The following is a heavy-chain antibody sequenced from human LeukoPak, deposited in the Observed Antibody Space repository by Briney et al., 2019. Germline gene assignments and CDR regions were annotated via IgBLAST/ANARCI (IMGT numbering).Heavy chain of an antibody. J-gene: IGHJ5*02. CDR1: GGSISSSSYY. CDR3: ARDGRYFDWWQVDPRYWFDP. V-gene: IGHV4-39*07. D-gene: IGHD3-9*01. CDR2: IYYSGST. Sequence: SETLSLTCTVSGGSISSSSYYWGWIRQPPGKGLEWIGSIYYSGSTYYNPSLKSRVTISVDTSKNQFSLKLSSVTAADTAVYYCARDGRYFDWWQVDPRYWFDPWGQGTLVTVSS.